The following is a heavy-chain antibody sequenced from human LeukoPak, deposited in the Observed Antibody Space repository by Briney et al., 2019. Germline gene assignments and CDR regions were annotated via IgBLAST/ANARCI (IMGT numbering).Heavy chain of an antibody. CDR3: ARGFGIWSGYPYYYYYMDV. V-gene: IGHV3-74*01. CDR2: INTDGSST. J-gene: IGHJ6*03. CDR1: GFTFSSYW. Sequence: PGGSLRLSCAASGFTFSSYWMHWVRQAPGKGLVWVSRINTDGSSTSYADSVKGRFTISRDNAKNTLYLQMNSLRAEDTAVYYCARGFGIWSGYPYYYYYMDVWGKGTTVTVSS. D-gene: IGHD3-3*01.